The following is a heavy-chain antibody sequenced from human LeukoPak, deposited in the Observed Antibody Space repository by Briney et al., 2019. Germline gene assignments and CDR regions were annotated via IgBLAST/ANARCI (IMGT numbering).Heavy chain of an antibody. J-gene: IGHJ4*02. Sequence: SETLSLTCAVYGGSFSGYYWSWIRQPPGKGLEWIGEINHSGSTNYNPSLKSRVTISVDTSKNQFSLKLSSVTAADTAVYYCARGAPGYSYGNFDYWGQGTLVTVSS. V-gene: IGHV4-34*01. CDR3: ARGAPGYSYGNFDY. CDR1: GGSFSGYY. CDR2: INHSGST. D-gene: IGHD5-18*01.